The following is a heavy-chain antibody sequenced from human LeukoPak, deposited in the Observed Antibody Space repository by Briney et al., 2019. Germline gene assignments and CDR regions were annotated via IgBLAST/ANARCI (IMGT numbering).Heavy chain of an antibody. CDR2: IYHSGST. Sequence: SETLSLTCAVSGGSISSGGYSWSWVRQPPGEGLEWVGYIYHSGSTYYNPSLQSRVTISLDRSKNQFSLKLSPMTAADTAVYYCASGNTGYDRDSFDIWGQGTMVTVSS. D-gene: IGHD5-12*01. CDR3: ASGNTGYDRDSFDI. V-gene: IGHV4-30-2*01. CDR1: GGSISSGGYS. J-gene: IGHJ3*02.